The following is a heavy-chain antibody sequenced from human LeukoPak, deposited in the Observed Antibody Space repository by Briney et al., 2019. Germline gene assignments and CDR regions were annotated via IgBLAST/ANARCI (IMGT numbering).Heavy chain of an antibody. D-gene: IGHD3-3*01. J-gene: IGHJ4*02. Sequence: GGSLRLSCGVSGPPFSSYAMRWVHQAPGKGVEWVSVISGSGGNTYYADSVRGRFTISRDTSKNTLYLQMNSLRAHDTAIYFCAKSLSAYYFDQWGQGNLVTVSS. CDR3: AKSLSAYYFDQ. CDR1: GPPFSSYA. CDR2: ISGSGGNT. V-gene: IGHV3-23*01.